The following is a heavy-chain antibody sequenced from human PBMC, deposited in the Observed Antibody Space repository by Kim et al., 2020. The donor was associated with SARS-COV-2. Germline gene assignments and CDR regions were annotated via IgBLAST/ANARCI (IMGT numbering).Heavy chain of an antibody. Sequence: GGSLRLSCAASGFTFSSYAMSWVRQAPGKGLEWVSAISGSGGSTYYADSVKGRFTISRDNSKNTLYLQMNSLRAEDTAVYYCAKDRYYDILTGYPLDYWGQGTLVTVSS. J-gene: IGHJ4*02. CDR3: AKDRYYDILTGYPLDY. CDR2: ISGSGGST. CDR1: GFTFSSYA. D-gene: IGHD3-9*01. V-gene: IGHV3-23*01.